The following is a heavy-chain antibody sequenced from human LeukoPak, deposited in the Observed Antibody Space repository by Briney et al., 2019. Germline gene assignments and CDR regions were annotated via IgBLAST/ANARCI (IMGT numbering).Heavy chain of an antibody. CDR1: GFTVSSNY. CDR2: IYSGGST. D-gene: IGHD3-9*01. Sequence: PGGSLRLSCAASGFTVSSNYMSWVRQAPGKGLEWVSVIYSGGSTYYADSVKGRFTISRDNSKNTLYLQMNSLRAEGTAVYYCARDRSYYDILTGYSNHYGMDVWGQGTTVTVSS. J-gene: IGHJ6*02. V-gene: IGHV3-66*01. CDR3: ARDRSYYDILTGYSNHYGMDV.